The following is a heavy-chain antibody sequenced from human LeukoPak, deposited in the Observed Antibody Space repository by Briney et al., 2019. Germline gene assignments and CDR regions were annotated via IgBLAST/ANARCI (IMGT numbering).Heavy chain of an antibody. CDR2: IYTSGST. V-gene: IGHV4-4*07. CDR1: GGSISSYY. J-gene: IGHJ5*02. CDR3: ARGPFYGDYSWWFDP. Sequence: PSETLSLTCTVSGGSISSYYWSWIRQPAVKALEWIGRIYTSGSTNYNPSLKSRVTMSVDTSKNQFSLKLSSVTAADTAVYYCARGPFYGDYSWWFDPWGQGTLVTVSS. D-gene: IGHD4-17*01.